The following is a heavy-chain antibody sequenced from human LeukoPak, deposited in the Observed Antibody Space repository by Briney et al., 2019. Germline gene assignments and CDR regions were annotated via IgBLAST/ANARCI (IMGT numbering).Heavy chain of an antibody. CDR2: VYYTGYS. J-gene: IGHJ4*02. D-gene: IGHD6-13*01. Sequence: SETLSLTCSVSGGLISSSGNFYWGWIRQVPGKGLEWIGSVYYTGYSYDNPSLKSRVTISVDKSKNQFSLKLSSVTAADTAVYYCARGSSSSWYGDYFDYWGQGTLVTVSS. V-gene: IGHV4-39*07. CDR1: GGLISSSGNFY. CDR3: ARGSSSSWYGDYFDY.